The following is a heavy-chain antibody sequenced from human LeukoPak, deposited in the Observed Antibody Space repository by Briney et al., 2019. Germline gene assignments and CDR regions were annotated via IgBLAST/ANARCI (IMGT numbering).Heavy chain of an antibody. CDR1: GFTFSSYG. Sequence: GGSLRLSCAASGFTFSSYGMHWVRQAPGKGLEWVAVIWYDGSNKYYADSVKGRFTISRDNSKNTLYLQVNSLRAEDTAVYYCARGSSTSYYYYGMDVWGQGTTVTVSS. CDR3: ARGSSTSYYYYGMDV. V-gene: IGHV3-33*01. J-gene: IGHJ6*02. CDR2: IWYDGSNK. D-gene: IGHD2-2*01.